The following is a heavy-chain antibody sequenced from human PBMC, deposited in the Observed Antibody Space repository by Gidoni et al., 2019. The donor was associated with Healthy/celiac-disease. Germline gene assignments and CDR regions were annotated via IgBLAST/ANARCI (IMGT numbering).Heavy chain of an antibody. V-gene: IGHV4-38-2*02. CDR3: ARDGDDFWSGYPGYAFDI. CDR2: IYHSGST. D-gene: IGHD3-3*01. J-gene: IGHJ3*02. Sequence: QVQLQESGPGLVKPAETLSLTCTVSGYSISSGYYWGWIRQPPGKGLEWIGSIYHSGSTYYNPSLKSRVTISVDTSKTQFSLKLSSVTAADTAVYYCARDGDDFWSGYPGYAFDIWGQGTMVTVSS. CDR1: GYSISSGYY.